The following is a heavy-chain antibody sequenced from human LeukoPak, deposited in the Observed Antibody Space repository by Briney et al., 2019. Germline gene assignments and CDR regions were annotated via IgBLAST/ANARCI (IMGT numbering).Heavy chain of an antibody. V-gene: IGHV4-61*02. CDR2: IYTSGST. CDR1: GGSISSGSYY. CDR3: ARGGSWYYYYYYYMDV. D-gene: IGHD6-13*01. Sequence: SETLSLTCTVSGGSISSGSYYWSWIRQPAGKGLEWIGRIYTSGSTNYNPSLKSRVTISVDTSKNQFSLKLSSVTAADTAVYYCARGGSWYYYYYYYMDVWGKGTTVTVSS. J-gene: IGHJ6*03.